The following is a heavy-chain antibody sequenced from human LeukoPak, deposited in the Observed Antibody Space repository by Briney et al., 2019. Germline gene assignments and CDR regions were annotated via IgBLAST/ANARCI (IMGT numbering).Heavy chain of an antibody. CDR2: IIPIFGTA. Sequence: GASVKVSCKASGGTFSSYAISRVRQAPGQGLEWMGGIIPIFGTANYAQKFQGRVTITADESTSTAYMELSSLRSEDTAVYYCARGFVDFWVGYYRRDWFDPWGQGTLVTVSS. D-gene: IGHD3-3*01. CDR1: GGTFSSYA. CDR3: ARGFVDFWVGYYRRDWFDP. J-gene: IGHJ5*02. V-gene: IGHV1-69*13.